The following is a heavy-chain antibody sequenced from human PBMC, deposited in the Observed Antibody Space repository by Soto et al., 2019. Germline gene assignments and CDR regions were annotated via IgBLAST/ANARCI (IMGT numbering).Heavy chain of an antibody. Sequence: ASVKVSCKASGYIFTNYDINWVRQATGQGLEYLGWINPNSGNTGYVQKFKGRVTMTRNTSINTAYMELNSLRSEDTAVYYCVRDSPIGSTFSGYDGIDYWGQGTLVTVSS. CDR2: INPNSGNT. CDR3: VRDSPIGSTFSGYDGIDY. V-gene: IGHV1-8*01. D-gene: IGHD5-12*01. J-gene: IGHJ4*02. CDR1: GYIFTNYD.